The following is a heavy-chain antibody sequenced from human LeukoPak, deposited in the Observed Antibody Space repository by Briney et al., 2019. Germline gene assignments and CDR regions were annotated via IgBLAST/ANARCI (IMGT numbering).Heavy chain of an antibody. J-gene: IGHJ4*02. Sequence: SETLSLTCTVSGGFISSSTYYWGWIRQPPGKGLEWIGEINHSGSTNYNPSLKSRVTISVDTSKNQFSLKLSSVTAADTAVYYCASIDLRGIAAPRDYWGQGTLVTVSS. D-gene: IGHD6-13*01. V-gene: IGHV4-39*07. CDR3: ASIDLRGIAAPRDY. CDR2: INHSGST. CDR1: GGFISSSTYY.